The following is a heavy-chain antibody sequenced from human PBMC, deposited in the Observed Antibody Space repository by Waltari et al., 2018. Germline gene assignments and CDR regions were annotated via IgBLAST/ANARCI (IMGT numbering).Heavy chain of an antibody. V-gene: IGHV3-74*01. CDR2: INSDGSST. J-gene: IGHJ6*03. D-gene: IGHD2-2*01. Sequence: EVQLVESGGGLVQPGGSLRLSCAASGFTFSSYWMPWVRQAPGKGLVWVSRINSDGSSTSYADSVKGRFTISRDNAKNTLYLQMNSLRAEDTAVYYCARVQYQLLPLYYYYMDVWGKGTTVTISS. CDR1: GFTFSSYW. CDR3: ARVQYQLLPLYYYYMDV.